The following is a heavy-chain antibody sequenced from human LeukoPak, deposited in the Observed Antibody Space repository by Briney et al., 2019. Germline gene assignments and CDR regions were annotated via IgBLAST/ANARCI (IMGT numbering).Heavy chain of an antibody. CDR2: IDWNGGST. V-gene: IGHV3-20*04. Sequence: GGSLRLSCAASGFTFDDYGMSWVRQAPGKGLEWVSGIDWNGGSTGYADSVKGRFTISRDNAKTSLYLQMNSLKAEDTALYYCARDNYYGSGSYAYYYGMDVWGQGTTVTVSS. CDR1: GFTFDDYG. CDR3: ARDNYYGSGSYAYYYGMDV. D-gene: IGHD3-10*01. J-gene: IGHJ6*02.